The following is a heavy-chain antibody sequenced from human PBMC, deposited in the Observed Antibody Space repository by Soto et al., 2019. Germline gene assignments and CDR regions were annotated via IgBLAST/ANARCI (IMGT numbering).Heavy chain of an antibody. D-gene: IGHD3-10*01. Sequence: QVQLVQSGAEVKKPGSSVKVSCKASGGSFSSYVISWVRQAPGQGLEWMGGITPIFGTANSAQKFQGRVTITADESTSTAYMEMSSLRSEDTGVYYCARSRASGSYRGENYDGMDVWGQGTTVTVSS. CDR2: ITPIFGTA. CDR3: ARSRASGSYRGENYDGMDV. J-gene: IGHJ6*02. CDR1: GGSFSSYV. V-gene: IGHV1-69*01.